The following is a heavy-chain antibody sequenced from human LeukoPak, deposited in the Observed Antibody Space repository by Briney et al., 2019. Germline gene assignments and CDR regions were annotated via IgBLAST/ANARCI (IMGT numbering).Heavy chain of an antibody. CDR2: ISGSGDNT. CDR3: AKWKYSNSGIDDY. Sequence: GGSLGLSCAASGFTFSSYAMSWVRQVPGKGLEWVSVISGSGDNTYYADSVRGRFTISRDNSKNMLYLQMNSLRAEDTAVYYCAKWKYSNSGIDDYWGQGTLVTVSS. D-gene: IGHD6-6*01. J-gene: IGHJ4*02. CDR1: GFTFSSYA. V-gene: IGHV3-23*01.